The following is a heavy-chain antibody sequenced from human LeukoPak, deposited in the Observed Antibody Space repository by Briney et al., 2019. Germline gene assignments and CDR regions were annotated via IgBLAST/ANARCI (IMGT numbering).Heavy chain of an antibody. D-gene: IGHD6-6*01. CDR3: TIAARPPYYYYMDV. J-gene: IGHJ6*03. CDR1: GGTFSSYA. CDR2: NIPIFGTA. Sequence: SVKVSCKASGGTFSSYAISWVRQAPGQGLEWMGGNIPIFGTANYAQKFQGRVTITADESTSTAYMELSSLRSEDTAVYYCTIAARPPYYYYMDVWGKGTTVTVSS. V-gene: IGHV1-69*13.